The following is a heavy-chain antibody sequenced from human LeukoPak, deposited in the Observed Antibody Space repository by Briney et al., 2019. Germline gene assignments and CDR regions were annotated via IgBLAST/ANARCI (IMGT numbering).Heavy chain of an antibody. J-gene: IGHJ4*02. CDR1: GFTFDDYA. CDR2: ISSSSSYI. V-gene: IGHV3-21*01. D-gene: IGHD3-9*01. Sequence: GGSLRLSCAASGFTFDDYAMSWVRQAPGKGLEWVSSISSSSSYIYYADSVKGRFTISRDNAKNSLYLQMNSLRAEDTAVYYCARDLRGVLTGYCLLDYWGQGTLVTVSS. CDR3: ARDLRGVLTGYCLLDY.